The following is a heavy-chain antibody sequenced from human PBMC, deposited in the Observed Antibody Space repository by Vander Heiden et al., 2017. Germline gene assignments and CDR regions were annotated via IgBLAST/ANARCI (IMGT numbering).Heavy chain of an antibody. Sequence: EVQLLESGGALVKPGGSLSLPCPAPGFTFGSNAMSWVRQAPGKGLEWDSGIGSDYDTHYADSVKGRFTISRDNSKNTLYLQVNSLRAEDTAVYYCAKDLHFWAACDVWGQGTTVTVSS. CDR2: IGSDYDT. D-gene: IGHD7-27*01. CDR1: GFTFGSNA. CDR3: AKDLHFWAACDV. V-gene: IGHV3-23*01. J-gene: IGHJ6*02.